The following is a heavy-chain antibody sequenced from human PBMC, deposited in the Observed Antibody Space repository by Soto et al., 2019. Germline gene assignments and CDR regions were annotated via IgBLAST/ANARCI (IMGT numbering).Heavy chain of an antibody. J-gene: IGHJ5*02. Sequence: SETLSLTCTVSGASISTPGSYWGWIRQSPGTGLQWIGSVYYTGDTYYSPSFKSRVTISVDTSKNQFSLKLSSVTAADTAVYYCARGLGFTMVRGLITAHGWFDTWGQGTLVTVSS. D-gene: IGHD3-10*01. CDR2: VYYTGDT. V-gene: IGHV4-39*07. CDR3: ARGLGFTMVRGLITAHGWFDT. CDR1: GASISTPGSY.